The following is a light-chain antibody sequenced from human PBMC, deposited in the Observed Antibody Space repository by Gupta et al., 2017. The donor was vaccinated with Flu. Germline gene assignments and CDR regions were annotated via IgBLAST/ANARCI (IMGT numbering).Light chain of an antibody. Sequence: QTVVTQEPSFSVSPGWTVTLTCGFSAGSVSTSYYPSWYQQTPGQAPRTLIYNTNTRSSGVPDRFSGSILGNKAALTITGAQADDESDYYCVLYMGSGISVFGGGTKLTVL. V-gene: IGLV8-61*01. CDR2: NTN. CDR1: AGSVSTSYY. CDR3: VLYMGSGISV. J-gene: IGLJ3*02.